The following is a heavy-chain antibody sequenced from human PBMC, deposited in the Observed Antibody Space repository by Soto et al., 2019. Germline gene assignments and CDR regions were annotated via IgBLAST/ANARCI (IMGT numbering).Heavy chain of an antibody. CDR2: ISTSTATK. Sequence: GGSLRLSCATSGFSFSSYGMNWVRQAPGKGLERVSYISTSTATKYYADSVKGRFTISRDNAKNSLYLQMNSLRAEDTAVYYCARAFGGPVGYWGQGTLVTVSS. J-gene: IGHJ4*02. CDR1: GFSFSSYG. CDR3: ARAFGGPVGY. V-gene: IGHV3-48*01. D-gene: IGHD3-16*01.